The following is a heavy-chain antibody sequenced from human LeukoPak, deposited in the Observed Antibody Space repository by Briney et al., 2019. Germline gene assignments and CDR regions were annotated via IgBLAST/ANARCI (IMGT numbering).Heavy chain of an antibody. CDR3: ARGGYYGSGNDFRFDP. CDR2: IYHSGRT. J-gene: IGHJ5*02. CDR1: GYSISSGYY. Sequence: SETLSLTCTVSGYSISSGYYWGWIRQPPGKGLEWIGSIYHSGRTFYNPSLKSRVTISVDTSKNQFSLKLSSVTAADTAVYYCARGGYYGSGNDFRFDPWGQGTLVTVSS. V-gene: IGHV4-38-2*02. D-gene: IGHD3-10*01.